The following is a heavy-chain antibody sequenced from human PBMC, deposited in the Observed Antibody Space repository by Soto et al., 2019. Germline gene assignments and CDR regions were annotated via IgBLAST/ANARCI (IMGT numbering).Heavy chain of an antibody. V-gene: IGHV3-23*01. CDR3: AKRPIYCSWTSCLED. CDR1: GFTFSSYA. J-gene: IGHJ4*02. CDR2: ITYDGTQT. D-gene: IGHD2-2*01. Sequence: EVQLLESGGGLVQPGGSLRLSCAASGFTFSSYAMSWVRQAPGKGLEWVSSITYDGTQTFHADSVKGRFTISRDNSRNTLYLQMNSLRAEDTALYYCAKRPIYCSWTSCLEDWGQGTLVTVSS.